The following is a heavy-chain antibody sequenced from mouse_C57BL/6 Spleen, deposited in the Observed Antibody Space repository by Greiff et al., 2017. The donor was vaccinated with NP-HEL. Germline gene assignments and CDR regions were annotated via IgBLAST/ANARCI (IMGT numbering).Heavy chain of an antibody. V-gene: IGHV5-16*01. J-gene: IGHJ1*03. CDR2: INYDGSST. D-gene: IGHD1-1*01. CDR3: AREGYGYYGSSLYWYFDV. CDR1: GFTFSDYY. Sequence: EVKVVESEGGLVQPGSSMKLSCTASGFTFSDYYMAWVRQVPEKGLEWVANINYDGSSTYYLDSLKSRFIISRDNAKNILYLQMSSLKSEDTATYYCAREGYGYYGSSLYWYFDVWGTGTTVTVSS.